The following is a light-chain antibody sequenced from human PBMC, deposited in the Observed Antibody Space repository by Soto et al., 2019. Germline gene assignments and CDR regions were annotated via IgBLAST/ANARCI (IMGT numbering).Light chain of an antibody. CDR1: GRDVGLYDY. Sequence: QSALAQPASVSGSLGQSITISCTGTGRDVGLYDYVSWYQQQPGKAPKLIIYEVNKRPSGVFNRFSGSKSGNTASLTISGIQADDEADYYCGSYTSGSPPYVFGTGTKVTVL. J-gene: IGLJ1*01. CDR2: EVN. V-gene: IGLV2-14*03. CDR3: GSYTSGSPPYV.